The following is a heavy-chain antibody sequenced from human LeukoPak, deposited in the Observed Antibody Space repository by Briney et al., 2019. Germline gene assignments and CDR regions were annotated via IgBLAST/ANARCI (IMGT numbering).Heavy chain of an antibody. CDR2: INHSGST. CDR1: GGSFSGYY. J-gene: IGHJ6*02. D-gene: IGHD5-18*01. V-gene: IGHV4-34*01. Sequence: SSETLSLTCAVYGGSFSGYYWSWIRQPPGKGLEWIGEINHSGSTNYNPSLKSRVTISVDTSKNQFSLKLSSVTAADTAVYYCARGALRLIQLWLRGYYYGMDVWGQGTTVTVSS. CDR3: ARGALRLIQLWLRGYYYGMDV.